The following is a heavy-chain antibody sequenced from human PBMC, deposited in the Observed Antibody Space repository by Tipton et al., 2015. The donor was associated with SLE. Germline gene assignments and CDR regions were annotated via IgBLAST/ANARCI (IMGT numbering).Heavy chain of an antibody. CDR3: ARDLTKQQLRVAY. CDR1: GYTFTSYG. J-gene: IGHJ4*02. D-gene: IGHD6-13*01. V-gene: IGHV1-18*01. Sequence: QSGPEVKKPGASVKVSCKASGYTFTSYGISWVRQAPGQGLEWMGWISAYNGNTNYAQKFQGRVTMTRDTSISTAYMELSRLRSDDTAVYYCARDLTKQQLRVAYWGQGTLVTVSS. CDR2: ISAYNGNT.